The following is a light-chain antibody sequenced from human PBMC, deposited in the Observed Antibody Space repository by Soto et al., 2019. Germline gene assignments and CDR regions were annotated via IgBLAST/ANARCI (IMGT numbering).Light chain of an antibody. J-gene: IGKJ1*01. CDR1: QSISSW. CDR3: QQYDSSPCT. V-gene: IGKV1-5*03. CDR2: KAS. Sequence: DIQMTQSPSTLSASVGDRVTITCRASQSISSWLAWYQKKPGKAPKLLIYKASSLEGGVPSRFSGSGSGTEFTLTISSLQPDDFATYYCQQYDSSPCTFGQGTKVEIK.